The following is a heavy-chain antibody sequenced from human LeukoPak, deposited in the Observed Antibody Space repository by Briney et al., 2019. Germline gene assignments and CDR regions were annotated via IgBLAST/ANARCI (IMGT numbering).Heavy chain of an antibody. Sequence: GGSLRLSCAASGFTFSNAWMSWDRQAPGKGLEWVGRIKSKTDGGTTDYAAPVKGRFTISRDDSKNTLYLQMNSLRAEDTAVYYCAKDSLRYCSSTSCYKGLFDYWGQGTLVTVSS. CDR1: GFTFSNAW. V-gene: IGHV3-15*01. D-gene: IGHD2-2*02. CDR3: AKDSLRYCSSTSCYKGLFDY. CDR2: IKSKTDGGTT. J-gene: IGHJ4*02.